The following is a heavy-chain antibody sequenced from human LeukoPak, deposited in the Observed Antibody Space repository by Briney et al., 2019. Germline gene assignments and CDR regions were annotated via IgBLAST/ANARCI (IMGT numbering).Heavy chain of an antibody. J-gene: IGHJ3*02. CDR3: AKKTLSGSVFDI. V-gene: IGHV3-23*01. Sequence: GGSLRLSCVASGFTFSNYGMSWVRQAPGKGLEWVSAITGGGDGTYFADSVKGRFTISRDNSKNTLSLQMNSLRAEDTALYYCAKKTLSGSVFDIWGQGTMVTVSS. D-gene: IGHD3-10*01. CDR1: GFTFSNYG. CDR2: ITGGGDGT.